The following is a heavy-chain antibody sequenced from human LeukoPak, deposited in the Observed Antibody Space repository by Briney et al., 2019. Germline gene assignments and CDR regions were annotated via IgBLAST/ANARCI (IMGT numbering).Heavy chain of an antibody. CDR1: GFTFSSYA. Sequence: GGSLRLSCAASGFTFSSYAMSWVRQAPGKGLEWVSAISGSGGSTYYADSVKGRFTISRDNSKNTLYLQMNSLRAEDTAVYYCAKSTFGIVGAGSAFDIWGQGTMVTVSS. D-gene: IGHD1-26*01. CDR3: AKSTFGIVGAGSAFDI. J-gene: IGHJ3*02. CDR2: ISGSGGST. V-gene: IGHV3-23*01.